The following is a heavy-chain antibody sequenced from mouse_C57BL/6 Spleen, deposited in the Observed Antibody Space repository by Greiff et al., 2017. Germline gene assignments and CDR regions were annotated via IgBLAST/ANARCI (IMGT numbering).Heavy chain of an antibody. CDR1: GYAFSSSW. CDR2: IYPGDGDT. J-gene: IGHJ3*01. CDR3: ARSHDGYYWFAY. Sequence: VQLQQSGPELVKPGASVKISCKASGYAFSSSWMNWVKQRPGKGLEWIGRIYPGDGDTNYNGKFKGKATLTADKSSSTAYMQLSSLTSEDSAVXFCARSHDGYYWFAYWGQGTLVTVSA. V-gene: IGHV1-82*01. D-gene: IGHD2-3*01.